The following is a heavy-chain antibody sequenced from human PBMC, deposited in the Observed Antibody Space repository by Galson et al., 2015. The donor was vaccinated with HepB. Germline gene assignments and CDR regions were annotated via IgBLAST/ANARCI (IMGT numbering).Heavy chain of an antibody. CDR2: ISHDGRKI. Sequence: SLRLSCAASGFSVGSYAMHWVRQAPGKGLEWLSLISHDGRKIYYADSVRGRFTISRDNSKNMLYLQINSLRPDDTAVYYCARLVLLSGPHLGEEDLHAWAQGVLLTVSS. V-gene: IGHV3-30*04. CDR1: GFSVGSYA. CDR3: ARLVLLSGPHLGEEDLHA. D-gene: IGHD3-3*01. J-gene: IGHJ5*02.